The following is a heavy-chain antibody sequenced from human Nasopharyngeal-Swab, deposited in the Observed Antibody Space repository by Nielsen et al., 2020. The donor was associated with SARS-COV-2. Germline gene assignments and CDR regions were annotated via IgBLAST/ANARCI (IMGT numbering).Heavy chain of an antibody. D-gene: IGHD2-8*02. CDR1: GFTFSDYY. CDR3: ASGGGSVYCTDNTCWDAFDI. J-gene: IGHJ3*02. CDR2: ISSSGSTI. Sequence: GESLKISCAASGFTFSDYYMSWIRQAPGKGLEWVSYISSSGSTIYYADSVKGRFTISRDNAKNSLYLQMNSLRAEDTAVYYCASGGGSVYCTDNTCWDAFDIWGQGTMVTVSS. V-gene: IGHV3-11*04.